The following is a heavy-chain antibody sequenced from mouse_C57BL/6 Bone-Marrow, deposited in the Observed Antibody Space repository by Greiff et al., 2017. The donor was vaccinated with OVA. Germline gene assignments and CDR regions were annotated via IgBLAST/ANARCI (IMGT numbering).Heavy chain of an antibody. CDR1: GYTFTDYE. J-gene: IGHJ2*01. CDR2: IDPETGGN. V-gene: IGHV1-15*01. Sequence: QVQLQQSGAELVRPGASVTLSCKASGYTFTDYEMHWVKQTPVHGLEWIGAIDPETGGNAYNQKFKGKAILTADKSSSTAYMVLRSLTSEDSAVYYCTREEFDYWGQGTTLTVSS. CDR3: TREEFDY.